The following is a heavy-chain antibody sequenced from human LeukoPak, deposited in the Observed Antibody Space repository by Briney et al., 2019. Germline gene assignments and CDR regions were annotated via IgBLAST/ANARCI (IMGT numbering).Heavy chain of an antibody. Sequence: ASVKVSCKASGYTFTSYYMHWVRQAPGQGLEWMGIINPSGGSTSYAQKFQGRVIMTRDTSTSTVYMELSSLRSEDTAVYYCASSYVSTTNFAAMVDWGQGTLVTVSS. D-gene: IGHD5-18*01. V-gene: IGHV1-46*01. CDR3: ASSYVSTTNFAAMVD. J-gene: IGHJ4*02. CDR1: GYTFTSYY. CDR2: INPSGGST.